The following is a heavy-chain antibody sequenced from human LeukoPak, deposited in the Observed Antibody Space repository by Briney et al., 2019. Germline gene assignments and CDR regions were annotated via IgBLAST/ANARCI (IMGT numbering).Heavy chain of an antibody. CDR1: GGSISSYY. J-gene: IGHJ4*02. D-gene: IGHD3-10*01. Sequence: KPSETLSLTCAVSGGSISSYYWSWIRQPAGKGLEWIGRIYTSGSTNYNPSLKSRVTISVDTSKNQFSLKLSSVTAADTAVFYCARHGSGSGSYYFDYWGRGTLVTVSS. V-gene: IGHV4-4*07. CDR2: IYTSGST. CDR3: ARHGSGSGSYYFDY.